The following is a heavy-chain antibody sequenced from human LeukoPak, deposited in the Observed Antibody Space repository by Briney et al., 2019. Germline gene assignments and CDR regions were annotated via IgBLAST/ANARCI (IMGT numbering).Heavy chain of an antibody. CDR2: IYYTGST. Sequence: KTSETLSLTCTVSGGSISGYYWSWIRQPPGKGLEWIGYIYYTGSTNYNPSLKSRVTISVDTSKNQFSLNLSSVTAADTAVYYCARGGGYNQFWGQGTLVTVSS. CDR1: GGSISGYY. CDR3: ARGGGYNQF. V-gene: IGHV4-59*01. D-gene: IGHD5-24*01. J-gene: IGHJ4*02.